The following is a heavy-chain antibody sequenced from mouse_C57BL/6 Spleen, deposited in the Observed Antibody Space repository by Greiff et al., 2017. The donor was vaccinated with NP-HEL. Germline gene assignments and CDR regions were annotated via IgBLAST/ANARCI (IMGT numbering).Heavy chain of an antibody. Sequence: VQLQQSGAELVKPGASVKLSCKASGYTFTSYWMHWVKQRPGQGLEWIGMIHPNSGSTNYNEKFKGKATLTVDKSSSTAYMQLSSLTSEDSAVYYCARSDYAAMDYWGQGTSVTVAS. CDR2: IHPNSGST. CDR3: ARSDYAAMDY. V-gene: IGHV1-64*01. CDR1: GYTFTSYW. J-gene: IGHJ4*01.